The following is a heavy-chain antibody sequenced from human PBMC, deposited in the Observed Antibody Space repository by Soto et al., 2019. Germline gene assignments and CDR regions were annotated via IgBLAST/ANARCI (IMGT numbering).Heavy chain of an antibody. D-gene: IGHD3-10*01. CDR2: ISGSGGST. CDR1: GFTFSSYA. J-gene: IGHJ4*02. V-gene: IGHV3-23*01. Sequence: EVQLLESGGGLVQPGGSLRLSCAASGFTFSSYAMNWVRQAPGKGLEWVSVISGSGGSTYYADSVKGRFTISRDTSKNTLYLQMNSLRAEDTAVYYCAKRNYGSEFDYWGQGTLVTVSS. CDR3: AKRNYGSEFDY.